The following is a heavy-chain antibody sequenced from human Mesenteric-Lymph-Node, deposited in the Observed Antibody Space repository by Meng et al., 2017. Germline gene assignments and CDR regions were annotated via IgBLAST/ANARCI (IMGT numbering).Heavy chain of an antibody. V-gene: IGHV4-4*07. CDR1: GSVSDYY. CDR3: ARGRIRGAPTYFDL. CDR2: IYRSGSS. Sequence: SETLSPTCIVSGSVSDYYWSWIRQPVGKGPEWIGRIYRSGSSNDNPSLKSRISMSIDTTKNQFSLRLTSVTAADTAVYYCARGRIRGAPTYFDLWGPGTLVTVSS. D-gene: IGHD3-10*01. J-gene: IGHJ4*02.